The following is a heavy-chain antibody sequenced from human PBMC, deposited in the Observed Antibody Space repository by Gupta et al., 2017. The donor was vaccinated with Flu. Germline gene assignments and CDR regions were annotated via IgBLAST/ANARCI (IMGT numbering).Heavy chain of an antibody. Sequence: EVQLVESGGGLVKPGGSLRLSCAASGFTFSRYSMNWVRHSHGEGLEWVSSISSSSSYIYYADSVKGRFTISRDNAKNSLYLQMNSLRAEDTAVYYCAIVVVPAAIDYYYYGMDVWGQGTTVTVSS. J-gene: IGHJ6*02. CDR2: ISSSSSYI. V-gene: IGHV3-21*01. D-gene: IGHD2-2*02. CDR3: AIVVVPAAIDYYYYGMDV. CDR1: GFTFSRYS.